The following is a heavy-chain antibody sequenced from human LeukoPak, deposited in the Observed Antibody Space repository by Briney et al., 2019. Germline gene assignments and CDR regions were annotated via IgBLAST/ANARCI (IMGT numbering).Heavy chain of an antibody. CDR2: ISWNSGSI. J-gene: IGHJ6*03. CDR1: GFTFDDYA. Sequence: GGSLRLSCAASGFTFDDYAMHWVRQAPGKGLEWVSGISWNSGSIGYADSVKGRFTISRDNAKNSLYLQMNSLRAEDTALYYCAKDKDETAAGYYYVDVWGKGTTVTVSS. CDR3: AKDKDETAAGYYYVDV. V-gene: IGHV3-9*01. D-gene: IGHD6-13*01.